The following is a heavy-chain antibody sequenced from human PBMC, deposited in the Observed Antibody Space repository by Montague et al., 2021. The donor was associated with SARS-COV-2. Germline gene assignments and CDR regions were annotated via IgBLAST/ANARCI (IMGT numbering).Heavy chain of an antibody. D-gene: IGHD2-15*01. CDR3: ARLRDGVVPSPILGIGPYFTYYYMDV. J-gene: IGHJ6*03. CDR1: GGSFSGYY. Sequence: SETLSLTCAVHGGSFSGYYWNWIRQPPGKGLEWIGEINHGGNTNYNPSLKNRLTISVDTSKNQFSLKLTSVAATDTAVYYCARLRDGVVPSPILGIGPYFTYYYMDVWGKRTTVTVPS. CDR2: INHGGNT. V-gene: IGHV4-34*01.